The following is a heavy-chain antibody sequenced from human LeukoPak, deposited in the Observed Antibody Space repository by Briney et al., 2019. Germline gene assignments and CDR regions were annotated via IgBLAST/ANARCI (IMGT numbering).Heavy chain of an antibody. V-gene: IGHV3-30-3*01. CDR1: GFTFSSYA. CDR2: ISYYGNNK. Sequence: GGSLKLSCAASGFTFSSYAMHWVRQAPGKGLEWVAVISYYGNNKYYADPVQGRSTTSRDNSKNTLSLQMNSLRADDTAVYYCARDGGSYFDYWGQGTLVTVSS. J-gene: IGHJ4*02. D-gene: IGHD1-26*01. CDR3: ARDGGSYFDY.